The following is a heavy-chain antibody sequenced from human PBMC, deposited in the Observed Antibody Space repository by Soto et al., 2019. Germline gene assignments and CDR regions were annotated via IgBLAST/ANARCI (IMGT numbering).Heavy chain of an antibody. CDR1: GFTFSNAW. Sequence: EVQLVESGGGLVKPGGSLRLSCEASGFTFSNAWMRWVRQAPGKGPEWVGRIKSKTDGGTIDYAAPVKGRFTISRDESKTRLYLQRDGLKTEDTAIYYCTTEPDPRFRSGGTWYLVIDYPYYGMEVWGQGTAVSV. D-gene: IGHD2-15*01. CDR3: TTEPDPRFRSGGTWYLVIDYPYYGMEV. V-gene: IGHV3-15*01. CDR2: IKSKTDGGTI. J-gene: IGHJ6*02.